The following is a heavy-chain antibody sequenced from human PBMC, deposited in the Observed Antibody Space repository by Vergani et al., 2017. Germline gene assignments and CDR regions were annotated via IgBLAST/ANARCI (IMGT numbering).Heavy chain of an antibody. Sequence: QVQLQESGPGLVKPSQTLSLTCTVSGDSISRYYWSWIRQPPGKGLKWIGNIYYSGSTNYNPSLKSRVTISVDKSKNQFSLNLTSVTAADTAVYYCARDRGEYGDNQYYYYYMDVWGKGTTVTVSS. CDR3: ARDRGEYGDNQYYYYYMDV. D-gene: IGHD4-17*01. CDR2: IYYSGST. J-gene: IGHJ6*03. V-gene: IGHV4-59*12. CDR1: GDSISRYY.